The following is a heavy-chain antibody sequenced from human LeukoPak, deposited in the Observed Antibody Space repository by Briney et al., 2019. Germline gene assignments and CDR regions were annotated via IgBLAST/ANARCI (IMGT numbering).Heavy chain of an antibody. CDR3: AKDQPASIAANYFDY. CDR1: GFTFSGYA. D-gene: IGHD6-6*01. V-gene: IGHV3-23*01. J-gene: IGHJ4*02. Sequence: PGGSLRLSCAASGFTFSGYAMSWVRKAPGKGLEWVSAISGSGGSTYYADSVKGRFTISRDNSKNTLYLQMNSLRAEDTVVYYCAKDQPASIAANYFDYWGQGTLVTVSS. CDR2: ISGSGGST.